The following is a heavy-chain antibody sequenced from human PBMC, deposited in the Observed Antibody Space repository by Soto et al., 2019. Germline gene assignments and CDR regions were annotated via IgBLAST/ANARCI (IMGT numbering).Heavy chain of an antibody. D-gene: IGHD1-20*01. J-gene: IGHJ5*02. CDR2: IYYSGST. Sequence: SETLSVTCTVAGGSIISGGCYWSWIRKHPGKGLEWIGYIYYSGSTYYNPSLKSRVTISVDTSKNQFSLKLSSVTAADTAVYYCARVGGINWFDPWGQGTLVTVSS. V-gene: IGHV4-31*03. CDR1: GGSIISGGCY. CDR3: ARVGGINWFDP.